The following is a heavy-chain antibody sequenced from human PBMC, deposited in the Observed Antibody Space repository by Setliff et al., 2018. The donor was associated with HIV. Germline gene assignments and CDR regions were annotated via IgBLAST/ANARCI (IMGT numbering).Heavy chain of an antibody. D-gene: IGHD3-22*01. CDR2: ISYDGSNK. CDR3: AINYYDSSDWVVGFDI. V-gene: IGHV3-30*04. Sequence: PGGSLRLSCAASGFTFSSYAMHWVRQAPGKGLEWVALISYDGSNKFYADSMKGRFTISRDNADNSLYLQMNSLRAEDTAVYYCAINYYDSSDWVVGFDIWGQGTMVTVSS. CDR1: GFTFSSYA. J-gene: IGHJ3*02.